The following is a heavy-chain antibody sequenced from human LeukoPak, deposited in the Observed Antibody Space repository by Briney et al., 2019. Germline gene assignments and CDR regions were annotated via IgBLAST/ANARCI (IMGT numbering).Heavy chain of an antibody. Sequence: ASVKVSCKASGYTFTGYYMHWVRQAPGQGLEWMGWINPNSGGTNYAQKFQGRVTMTRDTSISTVYMELSSLRSEDTAVYYCAVNYGSGSFYYYYMDVWGKGTTVTVSS. D-gene: IGHD3-10*01. CDR1: GYTFTGYY. J-gene: IGHJ6*03. CDR3: AVNYGSGSFYYYYMDV. V-gene: IGHV1-2*02. CDR2: INPNSGGT.